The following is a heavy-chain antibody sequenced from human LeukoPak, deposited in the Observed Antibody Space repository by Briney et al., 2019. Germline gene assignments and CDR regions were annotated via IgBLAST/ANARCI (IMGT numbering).Heavy chain of an antibody. Sequence: PSETLSLTCTVSGGSIGTYYWSWIRQPPGKGLEYLGYIYHTGTTSYNPSLKSRVTMSLDTSKNQFSLKLSSVTAADTAVYYCARDRMDPNWFDPWGQGTLVTVSS. CDR2: IYHTGTT. CDR3: ARDRMDPNWFDP. D-gene: IGHD2-2*03. CDR1: GGSIGTYY. J-gene: IGHJ5*02. V-gene: IGHV4-59*12.